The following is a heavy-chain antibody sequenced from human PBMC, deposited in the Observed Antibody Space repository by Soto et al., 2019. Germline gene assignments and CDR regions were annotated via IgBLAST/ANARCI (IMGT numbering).Heavy chain of an antibody. V-gene: IGHV3-33*01. J-gene: IGHJ6*02. CDR1: GFTFSSYG. CDR3: AREGYSGYGLINYYYGMDV. D-gene: IGHD5-12*01. Sequence: QVQLVESGGGVVQPGRSLRLSCAASGFTFSSYGMHWVRQAPGKGLEWVAVIWYDGSNKYYADSVKGRFTISRDNPKNTLYLQMNSLRAEDTAVYYCAREGYSGYGLINYYYGMDVWGQGTTVTVSS. CDR2: IWYDGSNK.